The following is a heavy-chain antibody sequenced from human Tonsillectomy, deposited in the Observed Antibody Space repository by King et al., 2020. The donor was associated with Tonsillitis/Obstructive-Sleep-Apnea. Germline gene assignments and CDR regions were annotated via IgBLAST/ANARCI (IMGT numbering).Heavy chain of an antibody. V-gene: IGHV4-34*01. CDR3: ARSSGWYWFDP. J-gene: IGHJ5*02. D-gene: IGHD6-19*01. CDR1: GGSFSGYY. Sequence: VQLQQWGAGLLKPSETLSLTCAVYGGSFSGYYWSWIRQPPGKGLEWIGEINHSGSTNYNPSLKSRVNISVDTSKTQFSLKLSSVTAADTAVYYCARSSGWYWFDPWGQGTLVTVSS. CDR2: INHSGST.